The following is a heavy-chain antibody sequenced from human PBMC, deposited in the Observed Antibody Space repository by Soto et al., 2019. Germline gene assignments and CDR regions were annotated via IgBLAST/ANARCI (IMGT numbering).Heavy chain of an antibody. CDR3: ARGPNRFYFDY. J-gene: IGHJ4*02. V-gene: IGHV4-59*12. CDR2: IFDTGST. CDR1: GGSIGSYY. D-gene: IGHD3-3*01. Sequence: QVQLQESGPGLVKPSETLSLTCTVSGGSIGSYYWSWIRQPPGKGLEWIGYIFDTGSTNYNPSLESRVTLAVDTSKSQFPLKLTAVTAADTAVYYCARGPNRFYFDYWGQGTLVTVSS.